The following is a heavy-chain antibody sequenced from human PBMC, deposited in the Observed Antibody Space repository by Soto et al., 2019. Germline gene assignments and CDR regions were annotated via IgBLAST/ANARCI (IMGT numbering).Heavy chain of an antibody. D-gene: IGHD2-15*01. CDR1: GYTFTSYG. J-gene: IGHJ4*02. CDR2: ISAYNGNT. Sequence: ASVKVSWKASGYTFTSYGISWVRQAPGQGLEWMGWISAYNGNTNYAQKLQGRVTMTTDTSTSTAYMELRSLRSDDTAVYYCARDPRVAIVVVVAATPKFDYWGQGTLVTFSS. V-gene: IGHV1-18*01. CDR3: ARDPRVAIVVVVAATPKFDY.